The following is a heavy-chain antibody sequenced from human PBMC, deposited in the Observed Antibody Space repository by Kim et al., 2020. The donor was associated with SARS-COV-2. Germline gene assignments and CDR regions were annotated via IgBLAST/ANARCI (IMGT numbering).Heavy chain of an antibody. CDR3: VRGSDYYGSGSHTVLFD. CDR1: GFTFSSYW. CDR2: INNDGSST. J-gene: IGHJ4*01. D-gene: IGHD3-10*01. V-gene: IGHV3-74*01. Sequence: GGSLRLSCAASGFTFSSYWMHWVRQAPGKGLVWVSRINNDGSSTGYAGSVKGRFTISRDNAKNTLYLQMNSLRAEDTAVYFCVRGSDYYGSGSHTVLFD.